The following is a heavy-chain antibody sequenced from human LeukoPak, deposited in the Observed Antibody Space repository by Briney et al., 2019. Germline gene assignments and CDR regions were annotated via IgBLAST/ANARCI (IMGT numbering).Heavy chain of an antibody. CDR1: GFTFSTYV. D-gene: IGHD1-26*01. J-gene: IGHJ4*02. CDR3: ARVSSVGATREFDY. V-gene: IGHV3-30-3*01. CDR2: ISYDGVNK. Sequence: GGSLRLSCAASGFTFSTYVMHWVRQAPGKGLEWVAVISYDGVNKYYADSVKGRFTISRDDPKNTVYLQMNSLRVEDTAVYYCARVSSVGATREFDYWGQGTLVTVSS.